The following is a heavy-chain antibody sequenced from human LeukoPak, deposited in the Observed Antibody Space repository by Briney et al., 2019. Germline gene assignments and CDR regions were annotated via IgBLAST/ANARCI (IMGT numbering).Heavy chain of an antibody. Sequence: GGSLRLSCAASGFTFSNSALSWVRRAPGKGLEWVSAISGSGGATYYADYVKGRFTISRDNSKNTLSLQMNSLRAEDAPVYYCAKEARIVTSGTEFDFWGQGTLVTVSS. CDR3: AKEARIVTSGTEFDF. D-gene: IGHD2-21*01. V-gene: IGHV3-23*01. J-gene: IGHJ4*02. CDR2: ISGSGGAT. CDR1: GFTFSNSA.